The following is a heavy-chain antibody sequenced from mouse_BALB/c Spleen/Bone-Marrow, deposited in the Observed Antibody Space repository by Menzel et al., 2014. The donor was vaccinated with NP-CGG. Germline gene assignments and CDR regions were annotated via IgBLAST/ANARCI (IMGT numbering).Heavy chain of an antibody. CDR2: IYPGDGDT. V-gene: IGHV1-80*01. CDR1: GYTFSNYW. D-gene: IGHD2-3*01. J-gene: IGHJ4*01. Sequence: QVQLQQSGAALVRPGSSVKISCKASGYTFSNYWMNWMKQRPGQGLEWIGQIYPGDGDTTYIGQLTVKAKLTADKSSSTAYMQLSSLTSEDSAVYFCASRGGYSYAMDYWGQGTSVTVSS. CDR3: ASRGGYSYAMDY.